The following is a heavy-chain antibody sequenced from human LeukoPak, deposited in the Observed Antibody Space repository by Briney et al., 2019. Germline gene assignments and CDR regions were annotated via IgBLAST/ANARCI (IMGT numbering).Heavy chain of an antibody. J-gene: IGHJ4*02. CDR3: AGSLDHYYDNPGYYFDY. CDR1: GGSISSSNW. CDR2: IYHSGST. Sequence: PSETLSLTCAVSGGSISSSNWWSWVRQPPGKGLEWIGEIYHSGSTNYNPSLKSRVTISVDKSKNQFSLKLSSVTAADTAVYYCAGSLDHYYDNPGYYFDYWGQGTLVTVSS. V-gene: IGHV4-4*02. D-gene: IGHD3-22*01.